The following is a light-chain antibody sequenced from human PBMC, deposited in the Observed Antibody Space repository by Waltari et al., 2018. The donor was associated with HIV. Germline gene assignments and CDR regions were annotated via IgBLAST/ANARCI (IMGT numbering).Light chain of an antibody. CDR1: SSDVGGYDY. CDR3: SSFAGTNNLV. V-gene: IGLV2-8*01. J-gene: IGLJ2*01. CDR2: EVS. Sequence: QSALTQPPSASGSPGQSVNIACTGTSSDVGGYDYVSWYPQQPGKSPTLMVYEVSKRPSGVPYRFSGSKSGNTASLTVSGLQAEDEADYYCSSFAGTNNLVFGGGTKLTVL.